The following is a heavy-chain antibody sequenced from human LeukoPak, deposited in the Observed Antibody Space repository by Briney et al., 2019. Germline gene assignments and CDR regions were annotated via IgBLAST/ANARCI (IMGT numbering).Heavy chain of an antibody. CDR1: RFIFSNYA. D-gene: IGHD4-17*01. J-gene: IGHJ4*02. V-gene: IGHV3-30*04. CDR3: ARDRNFGDYAGDFDY. CDR2: ISYDGSNK. Sequence: TGGSLRLSCAASRFIFSNYAIHWVRQAPGKGLEWVAVISYDGSNKYYVDSVKGRFTISRDNSKNTLYLRMNSLRAEDTALYYCARDRNFGDYAGDFDYWGQGTLVTVSS.